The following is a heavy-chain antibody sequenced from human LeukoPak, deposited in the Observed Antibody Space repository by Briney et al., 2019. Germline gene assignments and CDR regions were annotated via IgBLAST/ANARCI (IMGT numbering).Heavy chain of an antibody. D-gene: IGHD3-22*01. Sequence: PGGSLRLSCAASGFTFSNAWMSWVCQAPGKGLEWVGRIKSKTDGGTTDYAAPVKGRFTISRDDSKNTLYLQMNSLKTEDTAVYYCTGHDYYDSSGYWPFDYWGQGTLVTVSS. V-gene: IGHV3-15*01. J-gene: IGHJ4*02. CDR2: IKSKTDGGTT. CDR1: GFTFSNAW. CDR3: TGHDYYDSSGYWPFDY.